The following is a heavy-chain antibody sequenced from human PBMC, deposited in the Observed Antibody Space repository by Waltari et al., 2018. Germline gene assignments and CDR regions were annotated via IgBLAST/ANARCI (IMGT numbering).Heavy chain of an antibody. CDR1: GFGLRSRW. J-gene: IGHJ5*02. CDR3: ARGSAAYVRFWDL. V-gene: IGHV3-7*03. Sequence: EAQLMESGGGLVPPGGSLRLSCAASGFGLRSRWMTWVPRAPGKGLEWVANIKWDGSAAWYAESMSGRFIISRDNAKNSVFLQMSSPTADDTATYYCARGSAAYVRFWDLWGLGTVVTVSS. D-gene: IGHD3-10*02. CDR2: IKWDGSAA.